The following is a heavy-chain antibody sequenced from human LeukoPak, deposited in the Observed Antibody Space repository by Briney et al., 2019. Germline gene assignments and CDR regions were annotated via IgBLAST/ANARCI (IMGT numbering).Heavy chain of an antibody. V-gene: IGHV4-59*12. CDR2: FFNSGTT. Sequence: SETRSLTCTVSGASISDYYWSWIRQPPGKGLEWIGFFFNSGTTNYNPSLKSRVTMSVDTSKNQFSLKLSSVTAADTAVYYRARGSNWGDYWGQGTLVTVSS. J-gene: IGHJ4*02. D-gene: IGHD7-27*01. CDR3: ARGSNWGDY. CDR1: GASISDYY.